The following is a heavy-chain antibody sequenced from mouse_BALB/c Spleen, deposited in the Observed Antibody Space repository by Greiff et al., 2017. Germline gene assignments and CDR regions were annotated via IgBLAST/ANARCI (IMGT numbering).Heavy chain of an antibody. D-gene: IGHD2-4*01. Sequence: QVQLQQPGAELVKPGAPVKLSCKASGYTFTSYWMNWVKQRPGRGLEWIGRIDPSDSETHYNQKFKDKATLTVDKSSSTAYIQLSSLTSEDSAVYYCARDDYDGNYAMDYWGQGTSVTVSS. CDR3: ARDDYDGNYAMDY. CDR1: GYTFTSYW. CDR2: IDPSDSET. J-gene: IGHJ4*01. V-gene: IGHV1-69*02.